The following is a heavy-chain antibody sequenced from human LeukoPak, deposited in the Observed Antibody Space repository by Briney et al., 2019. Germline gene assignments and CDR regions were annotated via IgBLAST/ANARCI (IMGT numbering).Heavy chain of an antibody. D-gene: IGHD6-13*01. CDR3: ARPAYSSSWYVPYGMDV. CDR2: INPNSGGT. V-gene: IGHV1-2*02. Sequence: GASVKVSCKASGGTFSSYAISWVRQAPGQGLEWMGWINPNSGGTNYAQKFQGRVTMTRDTSISTAYMELSRLRSDDTAVYYCARPAYSSSWYVPYGMDVWGQGTTVTVSS. J-gene: IGHJ6*02. CDR1: GGTFSSYA.